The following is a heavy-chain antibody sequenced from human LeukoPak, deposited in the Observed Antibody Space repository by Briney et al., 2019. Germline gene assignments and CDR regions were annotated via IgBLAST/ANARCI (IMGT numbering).Heavy chain of an antibody. V-gene: IGHV1-8*01. J-gene: IGHJ4*02. CDR2: MNPNSGNT. CDR1: GYTFTSYD. D-gene: IGHD6-19*01. CDR3: ARVDSSGWYSNLYFDY. Sequence: ASVKVSCKASGYTFTSYDINWVRQATGQGLEWMGWMNPNSGNTGYAQKFQGRVTMTRNTSISTAYMELSSLRSEDTAVYYCARVDSSGWYSNLYFDYWGQGTLVTVSS.